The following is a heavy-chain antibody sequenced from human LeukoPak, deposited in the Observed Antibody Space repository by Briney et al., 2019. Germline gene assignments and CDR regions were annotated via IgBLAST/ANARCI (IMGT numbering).Heavy chain of an antibody. CDR2: IYTSGST. V-gene: IGHV4-61*02. D-gene: IGHD2-2*01. CDR3: ARQDIVVVPAAKDYYYYMDV. CDR1: GDSIRSGTYY. Sequence: SQTLSLTCSVSGDSIRSGTYYWSWIRQPAGKGLEWIGRIYTSGSTSYNPSLKSRVTMSVDTSKNQFSLKLSSVTAADTAVYYCARQDIVVVPAAKDYYYYMDVWGKGTTVTVSS. J-gene: IGHJ6*03.